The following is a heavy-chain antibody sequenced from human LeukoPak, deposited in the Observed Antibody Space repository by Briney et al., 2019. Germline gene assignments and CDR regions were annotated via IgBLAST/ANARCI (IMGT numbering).Heavy chain of an antibody. CDR3: ASAPTRFA. CDR2: INSDGSST. V-gene: IGHV3-74*01. D-gene: IGHD2-2*01. Sequence: GGSLRLSCAASGFAFSTYWMHWVRQAPGKGLVWVSRINSDGSSTIYADSVKGRLTISRDNAKKTLYLQMNSLRAEDTAVYYCASAPTRFAWGQGTLVTVSA. J-gene: IGHJ5*02. CDR1: GFAFSTYW.